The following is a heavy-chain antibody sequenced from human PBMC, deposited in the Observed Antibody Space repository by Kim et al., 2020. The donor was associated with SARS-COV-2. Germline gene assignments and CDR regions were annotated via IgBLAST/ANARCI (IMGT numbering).Heavy chain of an antibody. V-gene: IGHV1-8*01. CDR1: GYTFTSYD. J-gene: IGHJ6*02. D-gene: IGHD3-10*01. CDR2: MNPNSGNT. CDR3: ARLNYYGSGSYWWAAPPMNYYYYYGMDV. Sequence: ASVKVSCKASGYTFTSYDINWVRQATGQGLEWMGWMNPNSGNTGYAQKFQGRVTMTRNTSISTAYMELSSLRSEDTAVYYCARLNYYGSGSYWWAAPPMNYYYYYGMDVWGQGTTVTVSS.